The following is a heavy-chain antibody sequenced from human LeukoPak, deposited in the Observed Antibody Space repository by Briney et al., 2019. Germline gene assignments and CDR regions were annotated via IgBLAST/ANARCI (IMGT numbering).Heavy chain of an antibody. Sequence: PGGSLRLSCQASGFTFYMYAMSWVRQAPGKGLEWVASMCGTAGCTFYPESVKGRFIISRDNSKNVLYLRHNSQTAEDTAMNYCAKDRPNFHENSGHYYRRDGASWGQGTLVTVSS. J-gene: IGHJ5*02. V-gene: IGHV3-23*01. D-gene: IGHD3-22*01. CDR1: GFTFYMYA. CDR3: AKDRPNFHENSGHYYRRDGAS. CDR2: MCGTAGCT.